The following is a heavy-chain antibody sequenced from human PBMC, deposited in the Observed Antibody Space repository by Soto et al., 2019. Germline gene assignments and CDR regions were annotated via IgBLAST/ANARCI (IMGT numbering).Heavy chain of an antibody. J-gene: IGHJ4*02. Sequence: EVHLVESGGGLVQSGGSLRLSCAASEFTFSSYWMHWVRQAPGKGLVWVSRIKGDGISTNYADSVKGRFTISRDNAKDTVFLQMNGLSADDTAVYYCARGAMGNYYNDYWGQGTLVTVSS. D-gene: IGHD3-10*01. V-gene: IGHV3-74*01. CDR2: IKGDGIST. CDR1: EFTFSSYW. CDR3: ARGAMGNYYNDY.